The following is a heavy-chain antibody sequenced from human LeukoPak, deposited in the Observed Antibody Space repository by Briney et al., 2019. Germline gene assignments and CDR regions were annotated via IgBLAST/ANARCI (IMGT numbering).Heavy chain of an antibody. D-gene: IGHD3-3*01. CDR1: GYSFTSYW. CDR2: IYPGDSDT. V-gene: IGHV5-51*01. CDR3: ARRITIFGVAGYAFDI. J-gene: IGHJ3*02. Sequence: GEPLKISCKGSGYSFTSYWIGWVRQMPGKGLEWMGIIYPGDSDTRYSPSFQGQVTISADKSISTAHLQWSSLKASDTAMYYCARRITIFGVAGYAFDIWGQGTMVTVSS.